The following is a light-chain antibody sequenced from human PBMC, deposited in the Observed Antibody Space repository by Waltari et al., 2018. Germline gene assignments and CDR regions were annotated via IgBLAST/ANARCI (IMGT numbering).Light chain of an antibody. CDR2: WAS. CDR3: QQYYSTPLT. V-gene: IGKV4-1*01. J-gene: IGKJ4*01. Sequence: DIVMTQSPDSLAVSLGERATINCKSSQTLLYISNNKNYLAWYQHKPGQPPKLLIYWASTRESGVPDRLSGSGSGTDFTLTISSLQAEDVAVYYCQQYYSTPLTFGGGTKVEIK. CDR1: QTLLYISNNKNY.